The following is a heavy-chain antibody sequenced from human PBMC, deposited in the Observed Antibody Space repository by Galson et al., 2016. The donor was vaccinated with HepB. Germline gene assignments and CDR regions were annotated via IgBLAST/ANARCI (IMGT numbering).Heavy chain of an antibody. D-gene: IGHD4-23*01. V-gene: IGHV3-33*01. Sequence: SLRLSCAASGFTLSTYGMHWVRQAPGKGLEWVAFIWYDGSKKYYIESVKGRFIISRDNSKNTVYLQMNSLRAEDRAVYYCEREGVGKVGMDVWGQGTTVTVSS. CDR1: GFTLSTYG. J-gene: IGHJ6*02. CDR3: EREGVGKVGMDV. CDR2: IWYDGSKK.